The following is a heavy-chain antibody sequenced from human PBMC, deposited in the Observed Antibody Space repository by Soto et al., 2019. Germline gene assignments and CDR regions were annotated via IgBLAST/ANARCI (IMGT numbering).Heavy chain of an antibody. CDR1: GFSLSTSGVG. V-gene: IGHV2-5*02. Sequence: QITLKESGPTLVKPTQTLTLTCTFSGFSLSTSGVGVGWIRQPPGKALEWLALIYWDDDKRYSPSLKSRLTITKDTSKNQVVLTMTNMDPVDTATYYCAHSWIVVVNPSEYFQHWGQGTLVTVSS. J-gene: IGHJ1*01. CDR3: AHSWIVVVNPSEYFQH. D-gene: IGHD3-22*01. CDR2: IYWDDDK.